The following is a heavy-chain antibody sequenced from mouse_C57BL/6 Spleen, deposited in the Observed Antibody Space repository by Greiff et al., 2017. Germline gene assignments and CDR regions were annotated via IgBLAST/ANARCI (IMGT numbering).Heavy chain of an antibody. CDR1: GYTFTDYE. J-gene: IGHJ1*03. CDR3: TRRPSYGSRESGYFDV. V-gene: IGHV1-15*01. CDR2: IDPETGGT. D-gene: IGHD1-1*01. Sequence: QVQLQQSGAELVRPGASVTLSCKASGYTFTDYEMHWVKQTPVHGLEWIGAIDPETGGTAYNQKFKGKAILTADKSSSTAYMELRSLTSEDSAVYYCTRRPSYGSRESGYFDVWGTGTTVTVSS.